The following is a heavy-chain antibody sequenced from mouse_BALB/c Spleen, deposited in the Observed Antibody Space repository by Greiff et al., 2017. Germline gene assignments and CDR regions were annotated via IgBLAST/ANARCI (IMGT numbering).Heavy chain of an antibody. J-gene: IGHJ2*01. Sequence: QVQLQQPGAELVKPGASVKMSCKASGYTFTSYNMHWVKQTPGQGLEWIGAIYPGNGDTSYNQKFKGKATLTADKSSSTAYMQLSSLTSEDSAVYYCASRAYYGSSPPDDWGQGTTLTVSS. CDR3: ASRAYYGSSPPDD. D-gene: IGHD1-1*01. CDR2: IYPGNGDT. CDR1: GYTFTSYN. V-gene: IGHV1-12*01.